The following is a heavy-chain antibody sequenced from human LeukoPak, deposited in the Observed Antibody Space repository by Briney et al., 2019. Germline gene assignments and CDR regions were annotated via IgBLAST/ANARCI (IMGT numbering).Heavy chain of an antibody. CDR3: ATKQWLAPPPDS. CDR1: GFTFSKYW. D-gene: IGHD6-19*01. J-gene: IGHJ4*02. CDR2: INTDGTVT. Sequence: GGSLRLSCAASGFTFSKYWMLWVRHAPGKGLESVSRINTDGTVTTSADSVKGRFTVSRDNADNTMFLQMNSVRDEDTAVYYCATKQWLAPPPDSWGQGTLVTVSS. V-gene: IGHV3-74*01.